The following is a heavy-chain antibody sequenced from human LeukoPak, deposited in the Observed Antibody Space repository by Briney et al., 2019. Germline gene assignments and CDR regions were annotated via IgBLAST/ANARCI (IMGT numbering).Heavy chain of an antibody. Sequence: ASVKVSCKASGYTFLIYGITWVRQAPGQGLEWMGWISAYNGNTNYAQKLQGRVTMTTDTSTSTAYMELRSLRPDDTAVYYCARAGDLGYCSGGSCRDNWFDPWGQGTLVTVSS. D-gene: IGHD2-15*01. V-gene: IGHV1-18*01. CDR3: ARAGDLGYCSGGSCRDNWFDP. J-gene: IGHJ5*02. CDR1: GYTFLIYG. CDR2: ISAYNGNT.